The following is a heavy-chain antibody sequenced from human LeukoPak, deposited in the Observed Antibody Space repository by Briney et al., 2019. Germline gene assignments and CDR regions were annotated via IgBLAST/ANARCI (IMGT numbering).Heavy chain of an antibody. J-gene: IGHJ4*02. D-gene: IGHD3-10*01. CDR1: EFTFSSYW. CDR3: ARGKNSGNDY. V-gene: IGHV3-74*01. Sequence: GGSLRLSCAASEFTFSSYWMHWVRQDPGKGLVWVSRINSDGSTTTYAGSVKGRFTISRDNAKNTLYLQMNSLRAEDTAVYYCARGKNSGNDYWGQGTLVTVSS. CDR2: INSDGSTT.